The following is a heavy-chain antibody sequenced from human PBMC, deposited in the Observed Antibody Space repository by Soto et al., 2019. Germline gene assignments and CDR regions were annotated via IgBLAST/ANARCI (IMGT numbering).Heavy chain of an antibody. V-gene: IGHV3-23*01. CDR1: GFTFRRSG. CDR3: AKTGYCSGGSCHDIDS. D-gene: IGHD2-15*01. CDR2: IGGSGGGT. J-gene: IGHJ5*01. Sequence: EVQLLESGGGLVQPGGSLRLSCAASGFTFRRSGMNWVRQAPGMGLEWGSGIGGSGGGTYYADFVKGRFSIFRDDSKDMLYLQMNSLRVEDTAVYYCAKTGYCSGGSCHDIDSWGHGTLVTVSS.